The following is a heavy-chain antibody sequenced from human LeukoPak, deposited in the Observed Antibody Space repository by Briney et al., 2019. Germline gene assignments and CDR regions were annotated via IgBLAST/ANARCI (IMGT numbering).Heavy chain of an antibody. D-gene: IGHD6-19*01. CDR1: GFTFSSYA. J-gene: IGHJ6*02. V-gene: IGHV3-23*01. CDR3: AKGAVAGYGTDV. Sequence: GGSLRLSCAASGFTFSSYAMNWVRQAPGKGLEWVSVISGSGGSTYYADSVKGRFTISRDNSKNTLYLQMNSLRAEDTAVYYCAKGAVAGYGTDVWGQGTTVTVSS. CDR2: ISGSGGST.